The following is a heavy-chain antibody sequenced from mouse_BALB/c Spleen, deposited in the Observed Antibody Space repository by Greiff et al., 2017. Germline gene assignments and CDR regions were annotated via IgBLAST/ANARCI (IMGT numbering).Heavy chain of an antibody. D-gene: IGHD2-3*01. J-gene: IGHJ4*01. CDR3: ARSYDGYYGAMDY. Sequence: VQLQESGAELVRPGTSVKVSCKASGYAFTNYLIEWVKQRPGQGLEWIGVINPGSGGTNYNEKFKGKATLTADKSSSTAYMQLSSLTSDDSAVYFCARSYDGYYGAMDYWGQGTSVTVSS. V-gene: IGHV1-54*01. CDR1: GYAFTNYL. CDR2: INPGSGGT.